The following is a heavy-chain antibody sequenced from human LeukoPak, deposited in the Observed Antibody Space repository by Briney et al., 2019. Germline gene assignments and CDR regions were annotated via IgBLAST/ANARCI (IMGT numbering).Heavy chain of an antibody. Sequence: LETLSLTCTVSGGSISSGGYYWGWIRQPPGKGLEWIGSIYYSGSTYYNPSLKSRVTISVDTSKNQFSLKLSSVTAADTAVYYCASPLRFLEGYGMDVWGQGTTVTVSS. D-gene: IGHD3-3*01. V-gene: IGHV4-39*01. CDR3: ASPLRFLEGYGMDV. J-gene: IGHJ6*02. CDR2: IYYSGST. CDR1: GGSISSGGYY.